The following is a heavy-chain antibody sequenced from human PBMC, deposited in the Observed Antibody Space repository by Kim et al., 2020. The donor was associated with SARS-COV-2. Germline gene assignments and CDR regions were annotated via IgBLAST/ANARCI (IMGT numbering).Heavy chain of an antibody. CDR3: ARDLGIAVAGYFDY. Sequence: AQKFQGRVTITADESTSTAYMELSSLRSEDTAVYYCARDLGIAVAGYFDYWGQGTLVTVSS. V-gene: IGHV1-69*01. J-gene: IGHJ4*02. D-gene: IGHD6-19*01.